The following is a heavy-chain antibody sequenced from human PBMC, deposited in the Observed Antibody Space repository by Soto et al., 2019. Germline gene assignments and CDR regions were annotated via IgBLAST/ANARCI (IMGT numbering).Heavy chain of an antibody. V-gene: IGHV4-31*03. CDR1: GDSISSGGYF. CDR2: THNSGNT. CDR3: ARVRAWTLFEL. D-gene: IGHD1-1*01. Sequence: QVQLRESGPGLVKPAQTLSLTCTVSGDSISSGGYFWGWIRQHPGEGLEWIGYTHNSGNTYYNASLKSRVFISMDKSKNQFSLRLTSVTAADTAVYYCARVRAWTLFELWGQGTLVTVSP. J-gene: IGHJ4*02.